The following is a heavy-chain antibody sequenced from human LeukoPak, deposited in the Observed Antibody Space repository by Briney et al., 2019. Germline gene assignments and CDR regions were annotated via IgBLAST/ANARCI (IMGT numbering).Heavy chain of an antibody. CDR1: GFTFSSYW. V-gene: IGHV3-74*01. J-gene: IGHJ4*02. Sequence: PGGSLRLSCAASGFTFSSYWMHWVRQAPGKGLVWVSRINSDGSSTSYADSVKGRFTLSRDNAKNTLYLQMNSLRAEDTAVYYCAREVGATGGYYFDYWGQGTLVTVSS. CDR3: AREVGATGGYYFDY. CDR2: INSDGSST. D-gene: IGHD1-26*01.